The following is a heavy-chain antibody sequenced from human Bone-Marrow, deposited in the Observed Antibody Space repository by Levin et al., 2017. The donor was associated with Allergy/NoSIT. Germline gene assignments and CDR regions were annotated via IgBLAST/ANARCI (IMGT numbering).Heavy chain of an antibody. CDR1: GASINSTNYY. V-gene: IGHV4-39*07. CDR3: ARLADNWNVNWFDP. Sequence: SQTLSLPCPVSGASINSTNYYWGWIRQPPGKGLEWIGTIYYNSYTYYNPSLKSRVTISKDTSKNQFSLKLSSVTAADTAVYYCARLADNWNVNWFDPWGQGTLVTVSS. CDR2: IYYNSYT. D-gene: IGHD1-20*01. J-gene: IGHJ5*02.